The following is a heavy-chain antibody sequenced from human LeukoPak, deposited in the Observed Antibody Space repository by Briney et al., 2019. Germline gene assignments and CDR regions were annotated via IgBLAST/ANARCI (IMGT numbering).Heavy chain of an antibody. D-gene: IGHD3-3*01. CDR1: GGPFSGYY. J-gene: IGHJ4*02. CDR2: INHSGST. Sequence: SETLSLTCAVYGGPFSGYYWSWIRQSPGKGLEWIGEINHSGSTNYNPSLKSRVTISVDTSKNQFSLKLSSVTAADTAVYYCARGRASYDFWSGYLFDYWGQGPLVTVSS. V-gene: IGHV4-34*01. CDR3: ARGRASYDFWSGYLFDY.